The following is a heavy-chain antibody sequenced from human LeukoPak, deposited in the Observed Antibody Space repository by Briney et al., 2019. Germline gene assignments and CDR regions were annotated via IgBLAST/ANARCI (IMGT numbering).Heavy chain of an antibody. V-gene: IGHV3-30*04. CDR1: GFTFSSYA. J-gene: IGHJ4*02. CDR3: PRDYDILTGYLDY. Sequence: GRSLRLSCAASGFTFSSYAMHWLRQAPGKGLEWVAVISYDGSNKYYADSVKGRFTISRDNSKNTLYLQMNSLRAEDTAVYYCPRDYDILTGYLDYWGQGTLVTVSS. D-gene: IGHD3-9*01. CDR2: ISYDGSNK.